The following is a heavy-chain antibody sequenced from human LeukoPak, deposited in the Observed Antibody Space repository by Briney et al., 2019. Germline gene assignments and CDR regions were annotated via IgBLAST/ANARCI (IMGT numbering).Heavy chain of an antibody. CDR3: AKDRRANYYGSGSYYNPHYFDY. Sequence: GGSLRLSCAASGFTFSSYAMSWVRQAPGKGLEWVSAISGSGGSTYYADSVKGRFTISRDNSKNTLYLQMNSLRAEDTAVYYCAKDRRANYYGSGSYYNPHYFDYWGQGTLVTVSS. CDR2: ISGSGGST. D-gene: IGHD3-10*01. V-gene: IGHV3-23*01. J-gene: IGHJ4*02. CDR1: GFTFSSYA.